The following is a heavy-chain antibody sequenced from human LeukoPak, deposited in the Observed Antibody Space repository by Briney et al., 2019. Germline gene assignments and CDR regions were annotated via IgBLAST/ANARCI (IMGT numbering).Heavy chain of an antibody. J-gene: IGHJ4*02. CDR3: ARDPATYYYGSGTNY. D-gene: IGHD3-10*01. CDR1: GFTFSRYS. V-gene: IGHV3-53*01. Sequence: GGSLRLSCAASGFTFSRYSMSWVRQAPGKGLEWVSVIYSGGSTYYADSVKGRFTISRDNSKNTLYLQMNSLRAEDTAVYYCARDPATYYYGSGTNYWGQGTLVTVSS. CDR2: IYSGGST.